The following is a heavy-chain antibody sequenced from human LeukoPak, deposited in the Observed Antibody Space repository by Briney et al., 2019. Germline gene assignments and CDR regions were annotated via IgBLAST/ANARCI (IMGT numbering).Heavy chain of an antibody. CDR2: ISHSGGPT. CDR1: GFTLSTYV. V-gene: IGHV3-23*01. D-gene: IGHD4-23*01. CDR3: ARDGGNSFLYALDI. J-gene: IGHJ3*02. Sequence: GGSLRLSCAASGFTLSTYVMSWVRQAPGKGLEWVSSISHSGGPTYYADSVEGRFTFSRDNSKNTLYLQMHSLRTEDTAVYYCARDGGNSFLYALDIWGQGTMVTVSS.